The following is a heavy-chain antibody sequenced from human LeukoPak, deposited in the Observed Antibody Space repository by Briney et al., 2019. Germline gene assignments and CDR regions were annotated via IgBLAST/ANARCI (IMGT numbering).Heavy chain of an antibody. Sequence: SETLSLTCTVSGGSVTGGTYYWSWIRQPPGKGLEWIGYFYYSGSTNFNPSLKSRVTISVDTSKNQFSLKLSSVTAADTAVYYCARAGYCSGGSCFRVYYFDSWGQGAPVTVSS. CDR3: ARAGYCSGGSCFRVYYFDS. CDR1: GGSVTGGTYY. CDR2: FYYSGST. D-gene: IGHD2-15*01. J-gene: IGHJ4*02. V-gene: IGHV4-61*01.